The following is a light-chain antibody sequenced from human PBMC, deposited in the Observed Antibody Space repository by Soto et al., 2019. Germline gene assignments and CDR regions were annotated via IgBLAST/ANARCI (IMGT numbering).Light chain of an antibody. V-gene: IGLV2-11*01. CDR3: SSYAGPYIRYV. CDR1: SSDVGTYIF. Sequence: QSALTQPRSVSGSPGQSVTISCTGTSSDVGTYIFVSWYQQPPGKAPKLLIYDVNKRPSGVPDRFSGSKSGNTASLTISGLQAEDEADYYCSSYAGPYIRYVFGTGTKVTVL. CDR2: DVN. J-gene: IGLJ1*01.